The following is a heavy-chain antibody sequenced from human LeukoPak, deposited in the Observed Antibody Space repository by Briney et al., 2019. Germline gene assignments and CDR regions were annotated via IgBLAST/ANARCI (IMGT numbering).Heavy chain of an antibody. J-gene: IGHJ4*02. D-gene: IGHD1-20*01. V-gene: IGHV1-69*01. CDR1: GGTFSNYA. CDR2: IIPIFGTR. CDR3: ARHHRAYNWNGPPLHFFDL. Sequence: GASVKVSCKASGGTFSNYAISWVRQAPGQGLEWMGGIIPIFGTRNYAQKFQGRVTVTADESTSTAYMELSSLRSDDTAVYYCARHHRAYNWNGPPLHFFDLWGQGTLVTVSS.